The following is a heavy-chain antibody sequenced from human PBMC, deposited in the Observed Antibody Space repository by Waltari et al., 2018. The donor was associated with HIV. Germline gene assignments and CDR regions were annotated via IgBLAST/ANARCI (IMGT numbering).Heavy chain of an antibody. CDR3: TTEGRGSSSWYDY. D-gene: IGHD6-13*01. CDR2: IKSKTDGGTT. CDR1: GFTFSNAW. J-gene: IGHJ4*02. Sequence: EVQLVESGGGLVKPGGSLRLSCAASGFTFSNAWMSWVRQAPGKGLEWVGRIKSKTDGGTTDYAAPVKGRFTISRDDSKNTLYLQMNSLKTEDTAVYYCTTEGRGSSSWYDYWGQGTLVTVSS. V-gene: IGHV3-15*01.